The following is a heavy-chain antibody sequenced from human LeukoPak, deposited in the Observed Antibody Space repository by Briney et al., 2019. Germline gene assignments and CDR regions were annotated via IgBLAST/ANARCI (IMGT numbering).Heavy chain of an antibody. CDR2: ISGSGGST. J-gene: IGHJ1*01. Sequence: GGSLGLSCAASGFTFSSYAMSWVRQAPGRGLEWASAISGSGGSTYYADSVKGRFTISRDNSKNTLYLQMNSLRAEDTAVYYCAKSGYDYAEYFQHWGQGTLVTVSS. V-gene: IGHV3-23*01. D-gene: IGHD5-12*01. CDR3: AKSGYDYAEYFQH. CDR1: GFTFSSYA.